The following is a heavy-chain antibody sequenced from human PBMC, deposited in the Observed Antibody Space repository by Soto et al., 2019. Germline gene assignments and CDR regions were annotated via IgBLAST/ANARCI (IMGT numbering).Heavy chain of an antibody. CDR2: ISISGSTT. J-gene: IGHJ6*02. D-gene: IGHD3-3*01. V-gene: IGHV3-11*01. Sequence: QVQLVESGGGLVKPGGSLRLSCAASGFTFSDYYMSWIRQAPGKGLEWVSYISISGSTTYYADSVKGRFTISRDNAKNSLYLQMNSLRAEDTAVYYCARKPKVGITMFGVLIDYGMDVWGQGTTVTVSS. CDR1: GFTFSDYY. CDR3: ARKPKVGITMFGVLIDYGMDV.